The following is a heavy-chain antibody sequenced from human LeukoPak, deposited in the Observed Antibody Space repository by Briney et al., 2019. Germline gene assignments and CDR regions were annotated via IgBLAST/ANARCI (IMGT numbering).Heavy chain of an antibody. V-gene: IGHV4-39*01. J-gene: IGHJ4*02. CDR1: GGSISSSSFY. Sequence: SETLSLTCTVSGGSISSSSFYWGWLRQPPGKGLEWIASIYYSGNTYYNPSLKSRVSISVDTSKNQFSLKLSAVTAADTAVYYCARHPGRLFDYWGQGTLVTVS. CDR3: ARHPGRLFDY. CDR2: IYYSGNT.